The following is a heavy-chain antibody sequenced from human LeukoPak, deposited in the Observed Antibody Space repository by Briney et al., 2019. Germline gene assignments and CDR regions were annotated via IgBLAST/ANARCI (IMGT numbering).Heavy chain of an antibody. CDR1: DYTLLTYG. J-gene: IGHJ6*03. Sequence: GASVKVSYKASDYTLLTYGITWVRQAPGQGREWMGWISTYNGNTHYAQKLQGRVTMTTDTSTRTAYMELRSLTSNDTGIYYCARPAKGAYYYYYMDVWGRGTTVTVSS. CDR2: ISTYNGNT. V-gene: IGHV1-18*01. D-gene: IGHD2-2*01. CDR3: ARPAKGAYYYYYMDV.